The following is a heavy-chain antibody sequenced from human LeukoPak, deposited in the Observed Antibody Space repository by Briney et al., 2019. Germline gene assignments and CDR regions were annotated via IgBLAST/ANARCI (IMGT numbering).Heavy chain of an antibody. V-gene: IGHV1-2*02. Sequence: GASVKVSCKASGYTFTGYYMHWVRQAPGQGLEWMGWINPNSGGTNYAQKFQGRVTMTRDTSISTAYMELSRLRSDDTAVYYCARALDIVVVPAAIGGSWFDPWGQGTLVTVSS. D-gene: IGHD2-2*02. J-gene: IGHJ5*02. CDR2: INPNSGGT. CDR1: GYTFTGYY. CDR3: ARALDIVVVPAAIGGSWFDP.